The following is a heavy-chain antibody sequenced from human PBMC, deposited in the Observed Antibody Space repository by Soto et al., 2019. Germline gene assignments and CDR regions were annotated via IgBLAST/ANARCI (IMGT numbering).Heavy chain of an antibody. CDR2: ISGSGGST. CDR3: ASRRSGWNWFAP. Sequence: LRLSCAASGFTFSSYAMSWVRQAPGKGLEWVSAISGSGGSTYYADSVKGRFTISRDNSKNTLYLQMNSLRAEDTAVYYCASRRSGWNWFAPWGQGTLVTVSS. CDR1: GFTFSSYA. D-gene: IGHD6-19*01. J-gene: IGHJ5*02. V-gene: IGHV3-23*01.